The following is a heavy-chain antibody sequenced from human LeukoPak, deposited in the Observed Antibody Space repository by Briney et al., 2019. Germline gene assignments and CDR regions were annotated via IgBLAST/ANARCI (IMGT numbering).Heavy chain of an antibody. CDR1: GGSISIGDYY. CDR3: ARKYSSGWYGPFDY. D-gene: IGHD6-19*01. Sequence: PSETLSLTSIVSGGSISIGDYYWSWIRQPPGKGLEWLGYIYYSGSTYYNPSLKSRVTLSVDTSKNQFSLKLSSVTAADTAVYYCARKYSSGWYGPFDYWGQGTLVTVSS. J-gene: IGHJ4*02. CDR2: IYYSGST. V-gene: IGHV4-30-4*08.